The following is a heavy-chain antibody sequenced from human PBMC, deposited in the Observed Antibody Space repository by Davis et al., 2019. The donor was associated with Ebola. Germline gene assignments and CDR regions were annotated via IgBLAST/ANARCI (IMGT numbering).Heavy chain of an antibody. CDR3: ARRWYYDSSGIFDY. J-gene: IGHJ4*02. Sequence: SETLSLTCAVYGGSFSGYYWSWIRQLPGKGLEWIGEINHSGSTNYNPSLKSRVTISVDTSKNQFSLKLSSVTAADTAVYYCARRWYYDSSGIFDYWGQGTLVTVSS. D-gene: IGHD3-22*01. CDR2: INHSGST. CDR1: GGSFSGYY. V-gene: IGHV4-34*01.